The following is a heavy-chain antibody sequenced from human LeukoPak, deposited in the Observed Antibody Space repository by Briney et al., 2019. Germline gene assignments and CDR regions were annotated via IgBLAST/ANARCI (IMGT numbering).Heavy chain of an antibody. D-gene: IGHD2-2*01. Sequence: GASVKVSCKASGYTFTSYGISWVRQAPGQGLEWMGWISAYNGNTNYAQKLQGRVTMTTDTSTSTAYMELRSLSSDDTAVYYCARDGDCSSTSCYEGDSGNWFDPWGQGTLVTVSS. J-gene: IGHJ5*02. CDR1: GYTFTSYG. V-gene: IGHV1-18*01. CDR3: ARDGDCSSTSCYEGDSGNWFDP. CDR2: ISAYNGNT.